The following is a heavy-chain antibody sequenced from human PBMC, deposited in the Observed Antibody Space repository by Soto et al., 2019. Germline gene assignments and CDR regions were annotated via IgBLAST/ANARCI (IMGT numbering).Heavy chain of an antibody. V-gene: IGHV4-4*07. CDR1: GGSINTYY. D-gene: IGHD6-13*01. CDR2: MYNTGTT. Sequence: SETLSLTCTVSGGSINTYYWSWIRQPAGMGLEWIGRMYNTGTTNYNPSLKSRVAMSLDTSKNQFSLKLSSVTAADPAVYYCARVIATPAGRSFDPWGQGILVTVSS. J-gene: IGHJ5*02. CDR3: ARVIATPAGRSFDP.